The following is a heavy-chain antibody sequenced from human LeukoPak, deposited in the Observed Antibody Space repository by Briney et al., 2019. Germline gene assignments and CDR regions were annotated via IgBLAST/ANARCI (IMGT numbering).Heavy chain of an antibody. Sequence: PGGSLRLSCAASGFTFSSYAMSWVRQAPGKGLEWVSAISGSGGSTYYADSVKGRFTISRDNSKNTLYLQMNSLRAEDTAVYYCAKGQRENYYYYYMDVWGKGTTVTVSS. V-gene: IGHV3-23*01. J-gene: IGHJ6*03. CDR1: GFTFSSYA. CDR2: ISGSGGST. CDR3: AKGQRENYYYYYMDV.